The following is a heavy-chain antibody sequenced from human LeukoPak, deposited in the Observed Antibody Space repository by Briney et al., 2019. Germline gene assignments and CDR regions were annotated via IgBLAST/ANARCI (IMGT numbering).Heavy chain of an antibody. V-gene: IGHV4-59*01. J-gene: IGHJ4*02. CDR2: IHYTGST. CDR1: GGSISSYY. CDR3: ARSFSPNYYDLLDY. D-gene: IGHD3-22*01. Sequence: WETLSLTCTVSGGSISSYYWTWIRQTPGKGLDWIGYIHYTGSTNYNPSLKSRVTISVDTSKNQFSLKLNSVTAADTAMYYCARSFSPNYYDLLDYWGQGTLVTVSS.